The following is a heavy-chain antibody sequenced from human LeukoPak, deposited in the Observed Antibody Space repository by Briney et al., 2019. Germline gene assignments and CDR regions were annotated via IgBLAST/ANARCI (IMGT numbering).Heavy chain of an antibody. V-gene: IGHV3-48*01. CDR3: ARDRTAYRGRGIDY. Sequence: GGSLRLSCAASGFTFSSYSMNWVRQAPGKGLEWVSYISSSSSTIYYADSVKGRFTISRDNAKNSLYLQMNSLRAEDTAVYYCARDRTAYRGRGIDYWGQGTLVTVSS. D-gene: IGHD3-16*01. J-gene: IGHJ4*02. CDR1: GFTFSSYS. CDR2: ISSSSSTI.